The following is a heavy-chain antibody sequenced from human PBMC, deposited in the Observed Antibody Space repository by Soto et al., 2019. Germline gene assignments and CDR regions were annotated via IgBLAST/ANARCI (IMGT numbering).Heavy chain of an antibody. J-gene: IGHJ6*02. CDR2: INHSGST. V-gene: IGHV4-34*01. CDR1: GGPFSGYY. Sequence: SETLSLTCAVYGGPFSGYYRTWIRQPPGKGLEWIGEINHSGSTNYNPSLKSRVTISVDTSKNQFSLRLASVTAADTAVYYCVRGRGVRGNIITTYYYYGLDVWGQGTTVTVSS. D-gene: IGHD3-10*01. CDR3: VRGRGVRGNIITTYYYYGLDV.